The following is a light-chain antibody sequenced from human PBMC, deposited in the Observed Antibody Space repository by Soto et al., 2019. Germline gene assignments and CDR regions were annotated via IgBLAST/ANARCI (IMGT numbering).Light chain of an antibody. J-gene: IGLJ3*02. CDR3: QVWHSSGDHPHWV. CDR1: NIGSKS. CDR2: DDT. V-gene: IGLV3-21*02. Sequence: SSVLTQPPSVSVAPGQTARITCEGNNIGSKSVHWYQQKPGQAPVVVVYDDTDRPSGIPERFSGSNSGSTATLTFSRVEAGDEADYYCQVWHSSGDHPHWVFGGGTKLTVL.